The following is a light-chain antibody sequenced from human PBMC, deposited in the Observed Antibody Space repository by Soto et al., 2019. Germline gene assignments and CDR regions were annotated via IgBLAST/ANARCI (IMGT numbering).Light chain of an antibody. V-gene: IGKV1-12*01. CDR2: GAS. CDR3: QHSYSFPIT. Sequence: DIQVTQSPSSVSASVGDRVTITCRASQDISSCLAWYQHKPGKAPKLLMYGASPMKSGVPARFSGSGSGTEFTLTISSLQPEDFATYYCQHSYSFPITFGQGTRLEIK. CDR1: QDISSC. J-gene: IGKJ5*01.